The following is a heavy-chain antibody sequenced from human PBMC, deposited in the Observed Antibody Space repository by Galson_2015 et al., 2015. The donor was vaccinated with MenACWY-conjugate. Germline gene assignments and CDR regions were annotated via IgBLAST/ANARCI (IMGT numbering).Heavy chain of an antibody. Sequence: SLRLSCAASGFTFSSYGMHWVRQAPGKGLEWVAVIWYDGSNKYYADSVKGRFTISRDNPKNTLYLQMNSLRAEDTAVYYCARTATGRLHFDYWGQGTLVTVSS. CDR2: IWYDGSNK. V-gene: IGHV3-33*01. J-gene: IGHJ4*02. CDR3: ARTATGRLHFDY. D-gene: IGHD6-25*01. CDR1: GFTFSSYG.